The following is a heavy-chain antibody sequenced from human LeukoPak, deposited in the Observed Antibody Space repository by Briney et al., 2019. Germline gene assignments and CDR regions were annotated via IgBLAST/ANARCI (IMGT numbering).Heavy chain of an antibody. Sequence: GRSLRLSCAASGFTFDDYAMHWVRQAPGKGLEWVSGIGGSGTGTYYADSVKGRFTISRDNSKNTLYLQMNSLRPDDTALYYCSTDPRLLIYWGHGTLVTVSS. CDR1: GFTFDDYA. CDR2: IGGSGTGT. V-gene: IGHV3-23*01. CDR3: STDPRLLIY. D-gene: IGHD2-8*01. J-gene: IGHJ4*01.